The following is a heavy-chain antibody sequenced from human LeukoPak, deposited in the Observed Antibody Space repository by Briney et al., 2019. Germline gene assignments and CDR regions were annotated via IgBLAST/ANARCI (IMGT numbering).Heavy chain of an antibody. CDR2: IYYSGST. J-gene: IGHJ6*03. V-gene: IGHV4-61*10. D-gene: IGHD3-22*01. CDR3: ARSDSSGYYSHYYYYYMDV. CDR1: GGSISSGSYY. Sequence: SQTLSLTCTVSGGSISSGSYYWSWIRQPAGKGLEWIGYIYYSGSTNYNPSLKSRVTISVDTSKNQFSLKLSSVTAADTAVYYCARSDSSGYYSHYYYYYMDVWGKGTTVTISS.